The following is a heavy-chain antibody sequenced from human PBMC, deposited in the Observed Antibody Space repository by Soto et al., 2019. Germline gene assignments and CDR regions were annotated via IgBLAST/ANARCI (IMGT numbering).Heavy chain of an antibody. D-gene: IGHD3-22*01. V-gene: IGHV3-33*01. J-gene: IGHJ4*02. CDR2: IWYDGSNK. CDR3: ARDAYYYDSSGYYYDY. Sequence: QVQLVESGGGVVQPGRSLRLSCAASGFTCSSYGMHWVRQAPGKGLEWVAVIWYDGSNKYYADSVKGRFTISSDNSKNTMYLNMNSLRDEDKAVYYCARDAYYYDSSGYYYDYWGQGTLVAVSS. CDR1: GFTCSSYG.